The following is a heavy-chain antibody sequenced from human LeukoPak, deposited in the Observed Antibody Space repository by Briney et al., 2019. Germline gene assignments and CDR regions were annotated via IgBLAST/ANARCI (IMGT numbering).Heavy chain of an antibody. V-gene: IGHV3-7*01. J-gene: IGHJ2*01. Sequence: GGSLRLSCAASGFTFSSYSMSWVRQAPGKGLEWVANIQQDGSEKYYVDSVKGRFTISRDSARNSLYLQMNSLRAEDTAVYYCARDQRGWQLLSRLRQLYWYFDLWGRSTLVTVSS. CDR2: IQQDGSEK. CDR3: ARDQRGWQLLSRLRQLYWYFDL. CDR1: GFTFSSYS. D-gene: IGHD1-26*01.